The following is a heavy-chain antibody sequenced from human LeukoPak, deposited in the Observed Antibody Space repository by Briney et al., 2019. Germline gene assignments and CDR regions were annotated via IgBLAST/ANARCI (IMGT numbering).Heavy chain of an antibody. V-gene: IGHV3-23*01. CDR1: GFTFSSYA. J-gene: IGHJ4*02. D-gene: IGHD3-3*01. Sequence: GGSLRLSCAASGFTFSSYAMSWVRQAPGKGLEWVSAISGSGGSTYYADSVKGRFTISRDNSKNTLYLQMNSLRAGDTAVYYCAKTQGDFWSGYFGYWGQGTLVTVSS. CDR2: ISGSGGST. CDR3: AKTQGDFWSGYFGY.